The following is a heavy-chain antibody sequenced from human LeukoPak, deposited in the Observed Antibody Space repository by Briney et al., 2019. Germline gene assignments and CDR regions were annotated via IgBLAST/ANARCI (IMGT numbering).Heavy chain of an antibody. D-gene: IGHD5-12*01. V-gene: IGHV3-7*04. CDR3: ARDSPGFGGYSY. CDR1: GFTFSRYW. Sequence: PGGSLRLSGTASGFTFSRYWMTWVRQAPGKGLEWVANIKEDGSAKYYVDSMKGRFTISRDNAKNSLYLQINSLRAEDTAVYYCARDSPGFGGYSYWGQGTLVTVSS. CDR2: IKEDGSAK. J-gene: IGHJ4*02.